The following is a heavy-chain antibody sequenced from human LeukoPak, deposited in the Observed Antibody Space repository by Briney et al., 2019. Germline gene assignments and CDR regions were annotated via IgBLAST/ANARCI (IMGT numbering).Heavy chain of an antibody. CDR3: ARDSRSSWFYYYYMDV. V-gene: IGHV1-2*02. CDR1: GYTFTGYY. CDR2: INPNSGGT. Sequence: ASVKVSCKASGYTFTGYYMHWVRQAPGQGLEWMGWINPNSGGTNYAQKFQGRVTMTRDTSISTAYMEPSRLRSDDTAVYYCARDSRSSWFYYYYMDVWGKGTTVTVSS. J-gene: IGHJ6*03. D-gene: IGHD6-6*01.